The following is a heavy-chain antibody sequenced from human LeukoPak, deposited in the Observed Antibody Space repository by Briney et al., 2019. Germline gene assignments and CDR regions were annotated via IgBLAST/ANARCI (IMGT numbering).Heavy chain of an antibody. D-gene: IGHD6-19*01. CDR1: GGSFSGYY. CDR3: ARMEDGQWLVLAY. V-gene: IGHV4-34*01. Sequence: SETLSLTCAVYGGSFSGYYWSWIRQPPGKGLEWIGEINHSGSTNYNPSLKSRVTISVDTSKNQFSLKLSSVTAADTAVYYCARMEDGQWLVLAYWGQGTLFTVSS. CDR2: INHSGST. J-gene: IGHJ4*02.